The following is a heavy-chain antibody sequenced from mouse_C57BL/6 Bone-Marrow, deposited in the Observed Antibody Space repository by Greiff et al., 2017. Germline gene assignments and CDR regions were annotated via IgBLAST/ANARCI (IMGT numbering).Heavy chain of an antibody. CDR1: GYTFTSYW. CDR2: IDPSDSYT. J-gene: IGHJ3*01. CDR3: ARQLRLRTAWFAY. V-gene: IGHV1-69*01. D-gene: IGHD3-2*02. Sequence: QVQLQQSGAELVMPGASVKLSCKASGYTFTSYWMHWVKQRPGQGLEWIGEIDPSDSYTNYNQQFKGKSTLTVDKSSSTAYMQLSSLTSEDSAVYYCARQLRLRTAWFAYWGQGTLVTVSA.